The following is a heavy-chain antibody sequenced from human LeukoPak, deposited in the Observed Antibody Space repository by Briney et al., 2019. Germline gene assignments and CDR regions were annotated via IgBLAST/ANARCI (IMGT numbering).Heavy chain of an antibody. CDR2: IKQDGSEK. V-gene: IGHV3-7*01. Sequence: PGGSLRLSCAASGFPFSSFWMSWVRQAPGKGLEWVANIKQDGSEKYYVDSVKGRFTISRDNAKKSLYLQMNSLRAEDTAVYYCVRDCCSWDAFDIWGQGTMVTVSS. J-gene: IGHJ3*02. CDR3: VRDCCSWDAFDI. CDR1: GFPFSSFW. D-gene: IGHD2-21*01.